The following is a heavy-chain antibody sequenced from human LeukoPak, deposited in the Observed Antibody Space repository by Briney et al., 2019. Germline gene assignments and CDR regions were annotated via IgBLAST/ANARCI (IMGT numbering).Heavy chain of an antibody. CDR2: INPNSGGT. J-gene: IGHJ3*02. D-gene: IGHD3-16*02. Sequence: ASVKVSCKASGYTFTGYYMHWVRQAPGHGLEWMGWINPNSGGTNYARKFQGRVTMTRDTSISTAYMELSRLRSDDTAVYYCARVTFGGVIVTPDAFDIWGQGTMVTVSS. CDR3: ARVTFGGVIVTPDAFDI. V-gene: IGHV1-2*02. CDR1: GYTFTGYY.